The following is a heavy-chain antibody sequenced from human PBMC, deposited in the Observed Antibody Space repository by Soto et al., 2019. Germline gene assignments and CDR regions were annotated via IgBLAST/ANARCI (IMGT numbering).Heavy chain of an antibody. D-gene: IGHD3-3*01. CDR1: GDSISYYY. J-gene: IGHJ4*02. CDR2: IFYTETT. CDR3: ARSTYDFWSGLDY. Sequence: PSETLSLTCSVSGDSISYYYWSWIRQSPGKGLEWIGNIFYTETTNYNPSLGNRVTISVDTSRNQFSLRLTSVTAADTAVYYCARSTYDFWSGLDYWGQGTPVTVSS. V-gene: IGHV4-59*08.